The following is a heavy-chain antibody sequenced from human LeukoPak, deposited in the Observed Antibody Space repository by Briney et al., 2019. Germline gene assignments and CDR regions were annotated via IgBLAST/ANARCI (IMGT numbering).Heavy chain of an antibody. CDR3: ATDNYYYGSGSYFY. CDR1: GYTFTGYY. CDR2: INPNSGGT. J-gene: IGHJ4*02. D-gene: IGHD3-10*01. V-gene: IGHV1-2*02. Sequence: ASVKVSCKASGYTFTGYYMHWVRQAPGQGLEWMGWINPNSGGTNYAQKFQGRVTMTRDTSTDTAYMELSSLRSEDTAVYYCATDNYYYGSGSYFYWGQGTLVTVSS.